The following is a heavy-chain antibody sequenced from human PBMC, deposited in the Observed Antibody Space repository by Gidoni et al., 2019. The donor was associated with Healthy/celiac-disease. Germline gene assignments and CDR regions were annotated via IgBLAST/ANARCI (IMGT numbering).Heavy chain of an antibody. CDR2: ISGSGGST. Sequence: EVQLLASGGGLVQPGGSLRLSCADSGFTFSSYAMSWVRTAPGKGLEWVSAISGSGGSTYYADSVTGRFTISRDNSKNTLYLQMNSLRAEDTAVYYCAKDGRITFGGVIPRGYFDYWGQGTLVTVSS. D-gene: IGHD3-16*02. V-gene: IGHV3-23*01. CDR3: AKDGRITFGGVIPRGYFDY. J-gene: IGHJ4*02. CDR1: GFTFSSYA.